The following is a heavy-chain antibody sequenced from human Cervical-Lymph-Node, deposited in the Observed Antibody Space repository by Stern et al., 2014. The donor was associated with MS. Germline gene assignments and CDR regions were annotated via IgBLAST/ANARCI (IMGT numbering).Heavy chain of an antibody. CDR2: ISTDGSST. CDR1: GFTFSSAW. V-gene: IGHV3-74*02. Sequence: EVQLVESGGGLVQPGGSLRLSCAASGFTFSSAWMHWVRQAPGEGLGWVSHISTDGSSTSYADSVRGRFTISRDNAKNTLYLQVNRLRAEDTAVYYCARSPHSRPYYYGMDVWGQGTTVIVSS. J-gene: IGHJ6*02. CDR3: ARSPHSRPYYYGMDV.